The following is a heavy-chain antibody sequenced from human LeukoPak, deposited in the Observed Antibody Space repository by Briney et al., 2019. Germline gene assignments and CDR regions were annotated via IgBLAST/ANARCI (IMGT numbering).Heavy chain of an antibody. J-gene: IGHJ4*02. CDR2: IYSGGST. CDR3: ASADSSGWYEDDY. CDR1: GFTVSSNH. D-gene: IGHD6-19*01. Sequence: PGGSLRLSCAASGFTVSSNHMSWVRQAPGKGLEWVSVIYSGGSTYYADSVKGRFTISRDNSKNTLYLQMNSLRAEDTAVYYCASADSSGWYEDDYWGQGTLVTVSS. V-gene: IGHV3-66*01.